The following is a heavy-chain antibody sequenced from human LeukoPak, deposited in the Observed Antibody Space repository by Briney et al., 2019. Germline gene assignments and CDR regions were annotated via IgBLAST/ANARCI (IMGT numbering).Heavy chain of an antibody. CDR3: AKDMELAS. CDR2: ISDSGVAT. D-gene: IGHD1-26*01. J-gene: IGHJ5*02. V-gene: IGHV3-23*01. Sequence: GGSLRLSCAASGFTFTNFAMSWVRQAPGKGLEWVSIISDSGVATYYADSVKGRFTISRDNSKNTLYLQMNNLRGEDTAEYYCAKDMELASWGQGTLVTVSS. CDR1: GFTFTNFA.